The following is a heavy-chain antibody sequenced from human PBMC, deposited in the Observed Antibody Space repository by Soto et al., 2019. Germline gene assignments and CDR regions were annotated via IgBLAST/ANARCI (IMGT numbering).Heavy chain of an antibody. V-gene: IGHV3-13*01. CDR1: GFTFSNYD. J-gene: IGHJ4*02. CDR2: IGTAGDT. D-gene: IGHD2-15*01. CDR3: AREMADCSGGSCYDAGFDY. Sequence: EVQLVESGGGLVQPGGSLRLSCAASGFTFSNYDMHWVRQVIGKGLEWVSAIGTAGDTYYPDSVKGRFTVSRENGKNFLYLQMNSLRAEDTAVYYCAREMADCSGGSCYDAGFDYWGQGTLVTVSS.